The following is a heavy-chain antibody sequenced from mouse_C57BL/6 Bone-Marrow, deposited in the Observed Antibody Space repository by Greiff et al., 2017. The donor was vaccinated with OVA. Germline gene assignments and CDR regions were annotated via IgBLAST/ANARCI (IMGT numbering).Heavy chain of an antibody. CDR3: QRANGNYGGAMDY. D-gene: IGHD2-1*01. Sequence: VQLQQSGAELVRPGASVKLSCTASGFNIKDDYMHWVKQRPEQGLEWIGWIDPENGDTEYASKFQGKATIPADTSSNTAYLQLSSLTSEDTAVYYCQRANGNYGGAMDYWGQGTSVTVSS. CDR2: IDPENGDT. J-gene: IGHJ4*01. V-gene: IGHV14-4*01. CDR1: GFNIKDDY.